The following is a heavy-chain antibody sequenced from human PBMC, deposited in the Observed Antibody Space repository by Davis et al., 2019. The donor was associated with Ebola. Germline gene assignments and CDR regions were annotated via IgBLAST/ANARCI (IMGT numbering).Heavy chain of an antibody. V-gene: IGHV3-7*03. CDR2: IKQDGSEK. D-gene: IGHD4-17*01. CDR1: GFTFSSYS. J-gene: IGHJ4*02. CDR3: TRLSHDYGDYYDY. Sequence: GESLKISCAASGFTFSSYSMNWVRQAPGKGLEWVANIKQDGSEKYYVDSVKGRFTISRDNAKNSLYLQMNSLKTEDTAVYYCTRLSHDYGDYYDYWGQGTLVTVSS.